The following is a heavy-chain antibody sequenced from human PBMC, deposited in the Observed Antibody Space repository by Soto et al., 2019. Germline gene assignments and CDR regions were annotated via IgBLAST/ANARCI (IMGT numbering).Heavy chain of an antibody. CDR1: GFTFSSHG. D-gene: IGHD2-2*01. J-gene: IGHJ4*02. CDR2: ISGSGGDT. V-gene: IGHV3-23*01. Sequence: EVQLLESGGGLVQPGGSLRLSCAGSGFTFSSHGMTWVRQAPGKGLQWVSAISGSGGDTYYADSVKGRFTSSRDNCKNTLYLQMNSLRAEDTAVYSCASRRGSTYYYDYWCRGALVIVSS. CDR3: ASRRGSTYYYDY.